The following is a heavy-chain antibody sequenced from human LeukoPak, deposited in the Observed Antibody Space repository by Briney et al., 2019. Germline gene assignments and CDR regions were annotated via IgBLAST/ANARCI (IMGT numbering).Heavy chain of an antibody. D-gene: IGHD2-15*01. CDR2: IYYSGST. V-gene: IGHV4-59*01. J-gene: IGHJ4*02. Sequence: PSETLSLTCTVPGGSIGGYYWNWIRQPPGKGLERIGYIYYSGSTNYNPSLKSRVTMSLDTSKNQFSLKLSSVTAADTAVYHCARDSGSNFDYWGQGTLVTVSS. CDR1: GGSIGGYY. CDR3: ARDSGSNFDY.